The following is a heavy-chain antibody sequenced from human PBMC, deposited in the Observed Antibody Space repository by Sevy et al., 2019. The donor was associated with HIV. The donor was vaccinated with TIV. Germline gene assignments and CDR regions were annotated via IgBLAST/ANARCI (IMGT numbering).Heavy chain of an antibody. CDR1: GFTFSNAW. D-gene: IGHD5-18*01. J-gene: IGHJ4*02. V-gene: IGHV3-15*01. CDR2: IKSKTDGGTT. Sequence: GGSLRLSCAASGFTFSNAWMSWVRQAPGKGLEWVGRIKSKTDGGTTDYAAPVKGRFTISRDDSKNTLYLQMNSLKTEDTAVYYCTSHRVDTAMVNPDYLCQGTLVTVSS. CDR3: TSHRVDTAMVNPDY.